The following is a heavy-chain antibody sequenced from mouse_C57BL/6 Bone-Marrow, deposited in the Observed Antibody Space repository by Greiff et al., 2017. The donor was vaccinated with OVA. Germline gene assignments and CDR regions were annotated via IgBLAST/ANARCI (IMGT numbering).Heavy chain of an antibody. Sequence: QVQLQQPGAELVKPGASVKLSCKASGYTFTEYTIHWVKQRSGQGLEWIGWFYPGSGSIKYNEKFKDKATLTADKSSSTVYMELSRLTSEDSAVYFCARHEVRTFYDGYYGFAYWGQGTLVTVSA. CDR1: GYTFTEYT. D-gene: IGHD2-3*01. CDR2: FYPGSGSI. J-gene: IGHJ3*01. V-gene: IGHV1-62-2*01. CDR3: ARHEVRTFYDGYYGFAY.